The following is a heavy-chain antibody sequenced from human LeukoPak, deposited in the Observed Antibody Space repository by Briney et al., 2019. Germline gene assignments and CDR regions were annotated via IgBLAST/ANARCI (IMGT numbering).Heavy chain of an antibody. J-gene: IGHJ4*02. CDR1: GFTFSSYA. V-gene: IGHV3-23*01. CDR3: AKYATGGDY. Sequence: PGGSLRLSCAASGFTFSSYAMSWVRQAPGKGLEWVSAINGGGGSRYYADSVKGRFTISRDNSKNTLYLQMNSLRAEDTGIYYCAKYATGGDYWGQGTLVTVSS. CDR2: INGGGGSR. D-gene: IGHD2-8*01.